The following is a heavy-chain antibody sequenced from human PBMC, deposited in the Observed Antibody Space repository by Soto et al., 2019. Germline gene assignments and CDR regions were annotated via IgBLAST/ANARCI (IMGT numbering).Heavy chain of an antibody. J-gene: IGHJ6*02. CDR3: ARAPPLYGMDV. CDR1: GFTFSSYS. V-gene: IGHV3-21*01. Sequence: PGGSLRLACAASGFTFSSYSMNWVRQAPGKGLEWDSSISTSSSHIYYADSVKGRFTISIDNAKNSLYLQMNSLRAEDTAVYYCARAPPLYGMDVWGQGTTVTVSS. CDR2: ISTSSSHI.